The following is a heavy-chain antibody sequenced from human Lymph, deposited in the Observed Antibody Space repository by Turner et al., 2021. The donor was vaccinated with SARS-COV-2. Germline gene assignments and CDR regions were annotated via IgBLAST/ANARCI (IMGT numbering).Heavy chain of an antibody. D-gene: IGHD2-15*01. V-gene: IGHV4-4*02. CDR2: INHSGNT. J-gene: IGHJ4*02. Sequence: QVQLQESGPGLVKPSGTLSLTCAVSGGSISSSIWWSWVRQPPGKGLEWIGEINHSGNTNYNPSLKSRVTISVDKSKNQFSLKLTSVTAADTAVYYCATKYCSGGSCSYFDYWGQGTLVTVSS. CDR1: GGSISSSIW. CDR3: ATKYCSGGSCSYFDY.